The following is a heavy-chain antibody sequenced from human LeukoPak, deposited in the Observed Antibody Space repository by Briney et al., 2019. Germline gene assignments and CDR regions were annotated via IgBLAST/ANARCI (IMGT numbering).Heavy chain of an antibody. CDR2: IIPIFGTA. CDR1: GGTFSSYA. Sequence: GASVKVSCKASGGTFSSYAIIWVRQAPGQGLEWMGGIIPIFGTANYAQKFQGRVTITTDESTSTAYMELSSLRSEDTAVYYCGFGPESSYYYYYMDVWGKGTTVTVSS. CDR3: GFGPESSYYYYYMDV. J-gene: IGHJ6*03. D-gene: IGHD3-22*01. V-gene: IGHV1-69*05.